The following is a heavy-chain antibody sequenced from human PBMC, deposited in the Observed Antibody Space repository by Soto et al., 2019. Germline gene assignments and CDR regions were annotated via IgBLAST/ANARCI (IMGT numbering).Heavy chain of an antibody. J-gene: IGHJ4*02. CDR1: GGSISSSSYY. CDR3: ARLYLNWNYRGAADY. D-gene: IGHD1-7*01. Sequence: SETLSLTCTVSGGSISSSSYYWGWIRQPPGKGLEWIGSIYYSGSTYYNPSLKSRVTISVDTSKNQFSLKLSSVTAADTAVYYCARLYLNWNYRGAADYWGQGTLVTVSS. V-gene: IGHV4-39*01. CDR2: IYYSGST.